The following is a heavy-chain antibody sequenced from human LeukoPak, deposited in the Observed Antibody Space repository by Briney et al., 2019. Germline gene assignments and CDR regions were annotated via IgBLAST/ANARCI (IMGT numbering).Heavy chain of an antibody. Sequence: GGSLRLSCAAPGFTFSSYWMSWVRQAPGKGLEWVANIKQDGSEKYYVDSVKGRFTISRDNAKNSLYLQMNSLRAEDTAVYYCARDGPYDSSGYYFSYWGQGTLVTVSS. CDR3: ARDGPYDSSGYYFSY. J-gene: IGHJ4*02. CDR1: GFTFSSYW. V-gene: IGHV3-7*01. CDR2: IKQDGSEK. D-gene: IGHD3-22*01.